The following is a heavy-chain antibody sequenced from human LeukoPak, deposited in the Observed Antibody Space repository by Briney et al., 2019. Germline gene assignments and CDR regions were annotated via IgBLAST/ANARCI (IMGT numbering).Heavy chain of an antibody. D-gene: IGHD1-26*01. Sequence: SQTLSLTCTVYGGSISSGSYYWRWIRQPAGKGLEWIGRIYTSGSTYYNPSLKSRVTISVDTSKNQFSLKLSSVTAADTAVHYCARRSRANTNFDYWGQGTLVTVSS. J-gene: IGHJ4*02. CDR2: IYTSGST. V-gene: IGHV4-61*02. CDR3: ARRSRANTNFDY. CDR1: GGSISSGSYY.